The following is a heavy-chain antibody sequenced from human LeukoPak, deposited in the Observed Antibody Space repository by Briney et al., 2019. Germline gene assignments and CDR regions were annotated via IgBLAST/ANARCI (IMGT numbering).Heavy chain of an antibody. D-gene: IGHD3-22*01. CDR2: IIPIFGTA. CDR1: GGTFSSYA. V-gene: IGHV1-69*05. CDR3: TRGTREIVVIITKYYVDY. J-gene: IGHJ4*02. Sequence: ASVKVSCKASGGTFSSYAISWVRQAPGQGLEWMGGIIPIFGTANYAQKFQGRVTMTRNTSISTAYMELSSLRSEDTAVYYCTRGTREIVVIITKYYVDYWGLGTLVIVSS.